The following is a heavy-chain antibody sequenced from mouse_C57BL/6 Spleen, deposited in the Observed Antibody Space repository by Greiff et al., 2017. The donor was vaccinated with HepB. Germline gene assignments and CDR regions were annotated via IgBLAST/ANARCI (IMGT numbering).Heavy chain of an antibody. CDR3: TRSLGSSAYYYAMDY. CDR2: IDPETGGT. D-gene: IGHD1-1*01. Sequence: QVQLKQSGAELVRPGASVTLSCKASGYTFTDYEMHWVKQTPVHGLEWIGAIDPETGGTAYNQKFKGKAILTADKSSSTAYMELRSLTSADSAVYYCTRSLGSSAYYYAMDYWGQGTSVTVSS. J-gene: IGHJ4*01. V-gene: IGHV1-15*01. CDR1: GYTFTDYE.